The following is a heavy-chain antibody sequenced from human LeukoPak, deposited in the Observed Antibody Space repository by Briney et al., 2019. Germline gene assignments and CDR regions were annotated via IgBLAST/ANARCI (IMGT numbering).Heavy chain of an antibody. Sequence: TLSLTCTVSGDSISSGSYYWNWIRQPAGKGLEWIGRFYITGGTNYNPSLKSRVTISVDTSKNQFSLTLTSVTAADTAVYYCASLGGFAIWGQGTVVTVSS. V-gene: IGHV4-61*02. J-gene: IGHJ3*02. CDR1: GDSISSGSYY. CDR3: ASLGGFAI. CDR2: FYITGGT.